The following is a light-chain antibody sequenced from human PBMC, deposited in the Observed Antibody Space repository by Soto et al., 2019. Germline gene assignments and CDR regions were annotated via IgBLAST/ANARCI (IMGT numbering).Light chain of an antibody. Sequence: EIVVTQSPATLSLSPGERATLSCRDGQNVGSYCAWYQQKPGQAPRLLIYDAFGRATGIPARFSGSGSGTDFTLTISSLEPEDFAVYYCQQYYNTPVTFGQGTRLEIK. CDR2: DAF. CDR1: QNVGSY. CDR3: QQYYNTPVT. J-gene: IGKJ5*01. V-gene: IGKV3-11*01.